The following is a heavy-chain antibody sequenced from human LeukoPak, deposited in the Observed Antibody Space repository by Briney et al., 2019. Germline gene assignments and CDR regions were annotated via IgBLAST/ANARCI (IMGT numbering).Heavy chain of an antibody. D-gene: IGHD3-16*01. CDR1: GFGFSNYW. CDR3: AKSRLDDGAKRAHFDY. J-gene: IGHJ4*02. Sequence: GGSLRLSCAASGFGFSNYWMSWVRQAPGKGLEWVAAINGVGDAPYYADSVKGRFTLSRDNSEKTLYLQADSLGAEDTAVYYCAKSRLDDGAKRAHFDYWGQGTLVTVSS. V-gene: IGHV3-23*01. CDR2: INGVGDAP.